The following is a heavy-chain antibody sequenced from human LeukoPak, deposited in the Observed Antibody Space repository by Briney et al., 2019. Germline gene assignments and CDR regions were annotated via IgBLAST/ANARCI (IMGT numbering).Heavy chain of an antibody. J-gene: IGHJ4*02. CDR2: ISGSGGST. CDR3: ASTPEREVSTDY. D-gene: IGHD4/OR15-4a*01. Sequence: GGSLRLSCAASGFTFSTYIMRWIRQAPGKGLEGVSSISGSGGSTHYADSVKGRFTVSRDNSKNTLYLQMNNLRADDTAVYYCASTPEREVSTDYWGQGTLVTVSS. CDR1: GFTFSTYI. V-gene: IGHV3-23*01.